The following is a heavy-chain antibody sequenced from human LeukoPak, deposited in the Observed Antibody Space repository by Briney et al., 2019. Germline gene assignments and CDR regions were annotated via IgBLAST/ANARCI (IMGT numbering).Heavy chain of an antibody. CDR3: ASTTYYDFWSGYENN. D-gene: IGHD3-3*01. CDR2: IYHSGST. V-gene: IGHV4-38-2*01. J-gene: IGHJ4*02. CDR1: GYSISSGYY. Sequence: SEXLSLTCAVSGYSISSGYYWGWIRQPPGKGLEWIGSIYHSGSTYYNPSLKSRVTISVDTSKNQFSLKLSSVTAADTAVYYCASTTYYDFWSGYENNWGQGTLVTVSS.